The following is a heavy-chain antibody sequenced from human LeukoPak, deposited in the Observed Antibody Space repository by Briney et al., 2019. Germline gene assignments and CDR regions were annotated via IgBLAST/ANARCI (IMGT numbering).Heavy chain of an antibody. D-gene: IGHD3-22*01. CDR2: IIPILGIA. J-gene: IGHJ4*02. V-gene: IGHV1-69*04. CDR3: ARDSSGYYSFNDY. Sequence: SVKVSCKASGGTFSSYAISWVRQAPGQGLEWMGRIIPILGIANYAQKFQGRVTITADKSTSTAYMELSSLRAEDTAVYYCARDSSGYYSFNDYWGQGTLVTVSS. CDR1: GGTFSSYA.